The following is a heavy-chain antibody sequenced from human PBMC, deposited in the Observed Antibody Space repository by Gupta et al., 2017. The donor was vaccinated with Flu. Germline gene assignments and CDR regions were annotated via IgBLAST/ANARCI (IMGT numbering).Heavy chain of an antibody. CDR2: IKTDGSDI. CDR3: ARDDGLRSGDY. J-gene: IGHJ4*02. CDR1: FTFGSYW. D-gene: IGHD3-10*01. V-gene: IGHV3-7*01. Sequence: FTFGSYWMDWVRQAPGLGLEWVANIKTDGSDIYLRDSLRGRFNVYRENAKNSLYLQMNSLRAEDTAIYYCARDDGLRSGDYWGQGSLVTVSS.